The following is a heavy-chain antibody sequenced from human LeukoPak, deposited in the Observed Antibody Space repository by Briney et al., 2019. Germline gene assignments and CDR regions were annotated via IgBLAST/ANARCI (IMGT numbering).Heavy chain of an antibody. Sequence: PGGSLRLSCAASGFTFSSYAMSWVRQAPGKGLEWVSGINWNGGSTGYADSVKGRFTISRDNAKNSLYLQMNSLRAEDTALYHCARGNSLWFGQRGLDAFDIWGQGTMVTVSS. D-gene: IGHD3-10*01. J-gene: IGHJ3*02. CDR3: ARGNSLWFGQRGLDAFDI. V-gene: IGHV3-20*01. CDR2: INWNGGST. CDR1: GFTFSSYA.